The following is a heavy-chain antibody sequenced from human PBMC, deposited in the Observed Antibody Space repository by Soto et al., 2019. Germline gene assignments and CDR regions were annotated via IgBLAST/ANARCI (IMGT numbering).Heavy chain of an antibody. V-gene: IGHV4-34*01. Sequence: QVQLQQWGAGLLKPSETLSLTCAVHGGSFTDYYWSWVRQPPVKGLEWIGETDHSGSTIYNPSLKCRVPTSVDMYKRQFSLELTSVTAADTAVYYRARRLRRRFGGYKGHGYHGMDVWGQGTTVTGS. CDR2: TDHSGST. CDR3: ARRLRRRFGGYKGHGYHGMDV. CDR1: GGSFTDYY. J-gene: IGHJ6*02. D-gene: IGHD5-12*01.